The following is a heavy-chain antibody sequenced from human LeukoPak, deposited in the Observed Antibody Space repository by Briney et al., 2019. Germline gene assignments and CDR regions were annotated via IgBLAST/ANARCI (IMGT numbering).Heavy chain of an antibody. Sequence: SETLSLTCTVSGGSISSYYWSWIRQPPGKGLEWIGYIYYSGSTKYNPSLKSRVTISVHTSKNQFSLKLSSVTAADTAMYYCARHLSVTPYFDYWGQGTLVTVSS. CDR1: GGSISSYY. V-gene: IGHV4-59*01. D-gene: IGHD4-17*01. CDR3: ARHLSVTPYFDY. CDR2: IYYSGST. J-gene: IGHJ4*02.